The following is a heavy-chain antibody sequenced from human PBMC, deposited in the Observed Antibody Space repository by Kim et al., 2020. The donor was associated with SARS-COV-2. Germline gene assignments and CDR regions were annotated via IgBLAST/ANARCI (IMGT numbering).Heavy chain of an antibody. Sequence: STTYAQNFQGRVTMTRDTPTSTVYMELSSLRSEDTAVYYCVRESTNNFDYWGQGTQVTVSS. J-gene: IGHJ4*02. V-gene: IGHV1-46*01. CDR3: VRESTNNFDY. CDR2: ST. D-gene: IGHD2-2*01.